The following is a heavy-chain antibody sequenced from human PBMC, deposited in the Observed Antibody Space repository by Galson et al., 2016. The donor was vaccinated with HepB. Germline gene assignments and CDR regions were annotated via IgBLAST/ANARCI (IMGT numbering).Heavy chain of an antibody. J-gene: IGHJ4*02. V-gene: IGHV3-23*01. CDR3: AKGEYYYGSGVFFYFDY. Sequence: SLRLSCAASGFTFSNYAISWVRQAPGKGLEWVSGIGGSDGTTYYADSVKGRFTISRDNSKNPLYLQMNSLRAEDTAVYYCAKGEYYYGSGVFFYFDYWGQGTLVTVSS. CDR1: GFTFSNYA. CDR2: IGGSDGTT. D-gene: IGHD3-10*01.